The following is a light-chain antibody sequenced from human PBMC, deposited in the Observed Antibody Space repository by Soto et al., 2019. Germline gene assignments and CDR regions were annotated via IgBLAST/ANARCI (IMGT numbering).Light chain of an antibody. Sequence: QSVLTQPPSVSGAPGQRVTISCTGSSSNIGAGYDVHWYQQLPGTAPKLLIYGNSNRPSGVPDRFSGSKSGTSASLAITGLQAEDEADYYCQSYDSSLSGLHGFGTGTKLTVL. CDR2: GNS. V-gene: IGLV1-40*01. CDR1: SSNIGAGYD. J-gene: IGLJ1*01. CDR3: QSYDSSLSGLHG.